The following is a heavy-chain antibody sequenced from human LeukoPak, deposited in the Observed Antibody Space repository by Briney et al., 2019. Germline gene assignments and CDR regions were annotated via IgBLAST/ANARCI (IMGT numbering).Heavy chain of an antibody. CDR2: MYYSGSP. D-gene: IGHD5-12*01. CDR1: GGSIRGYY. J-gene: IGHJ6*02. V-gene: IGHV4-59*01. CDR3: ARYGVYRGMDV. Sequence: PSETLSLTCTVSGGSIRGYYWSWIRQPPGKGLESIGFMYYSGSPTYNPSLRGRVTISVDTSKNQFSLKLSSVTAADTAVYDCARYGVYRGMDVWGQGTTVTVS.